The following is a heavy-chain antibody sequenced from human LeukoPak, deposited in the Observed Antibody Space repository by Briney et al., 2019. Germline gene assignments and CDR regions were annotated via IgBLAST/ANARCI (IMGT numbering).Heavy chain of an antibody. D-gene: IGHD3-22*01. V-gene: IGHV3-53*04. CDR3: ARDTSPLYDSSGYYYGSFDY. J-gene: IGHJ4*02. CDR2: IYSGGST. Sequence: PGGSLRLSCAASGFSFSTYWMTWVRQAPGKGLEWVSVIYSGGSTYYADSVKGRFTISRHNSKNTLYLQMNSLRAEDTAVYYCARDTSPLYDSSGYYYGSFDYWGQGTLVTVSS. CDR1: GFSFSTYW.